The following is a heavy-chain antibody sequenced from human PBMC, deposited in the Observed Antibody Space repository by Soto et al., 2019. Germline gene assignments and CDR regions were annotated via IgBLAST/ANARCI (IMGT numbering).Heavy chain of an antibody. J-gene: IGHJ4*02. CDR2: MNPNSGNT. D-gene: IGHD3-3*01. CDR1: GYTFTSYD. V-gene: IGHV1-8*01. Sequence: GASVKVSCKASGYTFTSYDINWVRQATGQGLERMGWMNPNSGNTGYAQKFQGRVTMTRNTSISTAYMELSSLRSEDTAVYYCARRYYDFWSGYYPLDYWGQGTLVTVSS. CDR3: ARRYYDFWSGYYPLDY.